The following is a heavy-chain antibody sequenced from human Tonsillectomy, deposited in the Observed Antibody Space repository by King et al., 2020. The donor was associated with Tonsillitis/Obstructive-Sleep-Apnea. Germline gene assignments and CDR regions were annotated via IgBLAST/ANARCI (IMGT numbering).Heavy chain of an antibody. CDR2: ISYDGSNK. V-gene: IGHV3-30*18. J-gene: IGHJ6*03. CDR3: AKGGGVVDYYMDV. D-gene: IGHD2-2*01. Sequence: VQLVESGGGVVQPGRSLRLSCAASGFTFSSYGMHWVRQAPGRGLEWVALISYDGSNKYYEDSVKGRLTISRDNSKNTLYLQMNSLRAEDTAVYYCAKGGGVVDYYMDVWGKGTTVTVYS. CDR1: GFTFSSYG.